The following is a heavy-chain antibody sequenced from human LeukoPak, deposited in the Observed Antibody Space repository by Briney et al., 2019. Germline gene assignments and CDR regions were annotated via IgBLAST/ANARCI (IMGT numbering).Heavy chain of an antibody. CDR2: ISSSSYI. Sequence: TGGSLRLSCAASGFTFSSYSMNWVRQAPGKGLEWVSSISSSSYIYYADSVKGRFTISRDNAKNSLYLQMNSLRAEDTAVYYCARESYYYDSSGYYSLDYWGQGTLVTVSS. V-gene: IGHV3-21*01. J-gene: IGHJ4*02. CDR3: ARESYYYDSSGYYSLDY. CDR1: GFTFSSYS. D-gene: IGHD3-22*01.